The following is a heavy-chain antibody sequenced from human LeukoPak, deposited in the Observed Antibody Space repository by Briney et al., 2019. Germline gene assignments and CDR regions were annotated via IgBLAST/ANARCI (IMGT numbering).Heavy chain of an antibody. D-gene: IGHD3-16*01. Sequence: GGSLRLSCAPSGFTFSNYGVKWVRQAPGKGQEWVSYISSSGSAIDYADSVKGRFTISRDNAKDSLYLQMNSLRDEDTAVYYCARDAPGGGVFFDCWGQGTLATVSS. CDR2: ISSSGSAI. J-gene: IGHJ4*02. CDR3: ARDAPGGGVFFDC. V-gene: IGHV3-48*02. CDR1: GFTFSNYG.